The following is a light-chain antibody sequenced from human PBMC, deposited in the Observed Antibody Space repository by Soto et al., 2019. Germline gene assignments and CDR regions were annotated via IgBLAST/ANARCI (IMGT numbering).Light chain of an antibody. V-gene: IGKV1-5*01. CDR1: QTISSW. J-gene: IGKJ5*01. CDR2: DAT. Sequence: DIQMTQSPSTLSGSVGDRVTITCRASQTISSWLAWYQQKPGKAPKLLIHDATSLESGVPSRFSGSGSGTDFTLTISSLQPEDFATYYCQQANSFPITFGQGTRLEIK. CDR3: QQANSFPIT.